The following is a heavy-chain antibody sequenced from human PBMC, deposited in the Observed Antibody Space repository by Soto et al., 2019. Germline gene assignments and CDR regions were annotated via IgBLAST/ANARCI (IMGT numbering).Heavy chain of an antibody. CDR3: AKDIGDYGGNSFFDY. CDR2: ISWNSGSI. CDR1: GFTFDDYA. V-gene: IGHV3-9*01. J-gene: IGHJ4*02. D-gene: IGHD4-17*01. Sequence: HPGGSLRLSCAASGFTFDDYAMHWVRQAPGKGLEWVSGISWNSGSIGYADSVKGRFTISRDNAKNSLYLQMNSLRAEDTALYYCAKDIGDYGGNSFFDYWGQGTLVTVSS.